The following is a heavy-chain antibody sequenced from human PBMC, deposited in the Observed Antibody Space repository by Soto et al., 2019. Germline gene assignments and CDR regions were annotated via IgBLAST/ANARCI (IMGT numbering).Heavy chain of an antibody. D-gene: IGHD6-25*01. CDR1: GYTFTSYG. CDR3: ARGPAAAYYYYMDV. J-gene: IGHJ6*03. Sequence: ASVKVSCKASGYTFTSYGSSWVRQAPGQGLEWMGWISAYNGNTNYAQKLQGRVTMTTDTSTSTAYMELRSLRSDDTAVYYCARGPAAAYYYYMDVWGKGTTVTVSS. V-gene: IGHV1-18*01. CDR2: ISAYNGNT.